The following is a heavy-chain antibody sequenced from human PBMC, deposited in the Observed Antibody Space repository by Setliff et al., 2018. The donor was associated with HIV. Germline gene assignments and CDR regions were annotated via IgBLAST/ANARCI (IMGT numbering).Heavy chain of an antibody. V-gene: IGHV4-61*02. CDR2: FYDRGNT. CDR1: ASSISSGSYY. D-gene: IGHD5-18*01. CDR3: ARDGWDVDTAMVGL. Sequence: PSETLSLTCAVSASSISSGSYYWSWIRQPAGKGLEWIGRFYDRGNTYYNPSLKSRVIMAVDTSKNQFSLKLSSVTAADTAVYYCARDGWDVDTAMVGLWGQGTMVTVSS. J-gene: IGHJ3*01.